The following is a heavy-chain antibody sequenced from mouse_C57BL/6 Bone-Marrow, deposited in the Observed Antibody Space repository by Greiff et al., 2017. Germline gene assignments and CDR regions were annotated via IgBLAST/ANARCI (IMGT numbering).Heavy chain of an antibody. Sequence: QVKLLQPGAELVKPGASVKLSCTASGFTFKSYWMHWVKQRPEQGLEWIGRITPSNGGTKYNEQFKSKATMTEDKSSSTDYMQLSSLTSEDTAVYYCTCDGSAYWGQGTLVTVSS. V-gene: IGHV1-53*01. CDR3: TCDGSAY. J-gene: IGHJ3*01. CDR2: ITPSNGGT. CDR1: GFTFKSYW. D-gene: IGHD1-1*01.